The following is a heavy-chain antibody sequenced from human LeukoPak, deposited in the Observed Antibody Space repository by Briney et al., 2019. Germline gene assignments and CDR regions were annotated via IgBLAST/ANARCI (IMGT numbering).Heavy chain of an antibody. CDR3: ARDVGSHVWGSYRLDY. D-gene: IGHD3-16*02. J-gene: IGHJ4*02. V-gene: IGHV3-11*01. CDR2: ISSSGSTI. CDR1: GFTSSDYY. Sequence: GGSLRLSCAASGFTSSDYYMSWIRQAPGKGLEWVSYISSSGSTIYYADSVKGRFTISRDNAKNSLYLQMNSLRAEDTAVYYCARDVGSHVWGSYRLDYWGQGTLVTVSS.